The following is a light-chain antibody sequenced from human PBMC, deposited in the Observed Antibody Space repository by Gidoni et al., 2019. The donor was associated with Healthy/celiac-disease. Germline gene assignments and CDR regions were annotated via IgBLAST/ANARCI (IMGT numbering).Light chain of an antibody. J-gene: IGKJ4*01. Sequence: DIQMTQSPSSLSASIGDRVTITCRANQSVSNYLNWYQQKPGSAPKLLIYAASSLQSGVPSRFSGSGSGTDFTLTISSLQPEDFAIYYCQQSYSSPLTFGGGTKVDI. CDR1: QSVSNY. V-gene: IGKV1-39*01. CDR3: QQSYSSPLT. CDR2: AAS.